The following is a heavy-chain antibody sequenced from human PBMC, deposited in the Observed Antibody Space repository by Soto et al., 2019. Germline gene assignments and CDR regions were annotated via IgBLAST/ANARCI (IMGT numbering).Heavy chain of an antibody. CDR3: ARVFIRDYGDYKTPKDYYYMDV. CDR1: GGSISSYY. Sequence: PSETLSLTCTVSGGSISSYYWSWIRQPPGKGLEWIGYIYYSGSTNYNPSLKSRVTISVDTSKNQFSLKLSSVTAADTAVYYCARVFIRDYGDYKTPKDYYYMDVWGKGTTVTVSS. CDR2: IYYSGST. J-gene: IGHJ6*03. D-gene: IGHD4-17*01. V-gene: IGHV4-59*01.